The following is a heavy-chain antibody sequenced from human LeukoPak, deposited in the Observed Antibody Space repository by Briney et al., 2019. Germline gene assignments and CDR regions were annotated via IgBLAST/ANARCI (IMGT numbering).Heavy chain of an antibody. Sequence: SETLSLTCTVSGGSISSYYWSWIRQPPGKGLEWIGYIYYSGSTNYNPSLKSRVTISVDTSKNQFSLKLSSVTAADTAVYYCARDDSSGAYFDYWGQRTLVTVSS. CDR2: IYYSGST. V-gene: IGHV4-59*01. D-gene: IGHD3-22*01. J-gene: IGHJ4*02. CDR1: GGSISSYY. CDR3: ARDDSSGAYFDY.